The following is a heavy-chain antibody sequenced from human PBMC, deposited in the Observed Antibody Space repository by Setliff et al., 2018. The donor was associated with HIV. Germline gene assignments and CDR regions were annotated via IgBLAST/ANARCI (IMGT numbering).Heavy chain of an antibody. J-gene: IGHJ6*02. Sequence: ASVKVSCKASGYTFTSYAVNWVRQAPGQGLEWVGWIHTNTGDPTYAQGFTGRFVFSFETSVSTAYLQISGLKAEDTAVYYCATRGEQIYFYGMDVWGQGTTVTVSS. CDR3: ATRGEQIYFYGMDV. V-gene: IGHV7-4-1*02. CDR2: IHTNTGDP. CDR1: GYTFTSYA. D-gene: IGHD1-26*01.